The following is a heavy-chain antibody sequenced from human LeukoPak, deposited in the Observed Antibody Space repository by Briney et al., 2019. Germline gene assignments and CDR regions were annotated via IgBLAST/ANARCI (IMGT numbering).Heavy chain of an antibody. CDR3: ARDQYDTWSRRGNFDS. CDR2: IKLDGSEK. Sequence: GGSLRLSCVASGFTFGKYWMSRVRQAPGKGLEWVANIKLDGSEKNYVDSVKGRFTISRDNTKNSLYLQMNSLRAEDTAVFYCARDQYDTWSRRGNFDSWGQGTLVIVSS. CDR1: GFTFGKYW. D-gene: IGHD3/OR15-3a*01. V-gene: IGHV3-7*03. J-gene: IGHJ4*02.